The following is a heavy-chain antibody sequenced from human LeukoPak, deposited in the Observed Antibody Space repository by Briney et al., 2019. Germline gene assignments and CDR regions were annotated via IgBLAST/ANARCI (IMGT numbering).Heavy chain of an antibody. CDR1: GFTFSNYA. CDR3: VKDVGVVVAAYYFDY. V-gene: IGHV3-64D*06. D-gene: IGHD2-15*01. Sequence: GGSERLSCSASGFTFSNYAMHWVRQAPGKGLEYVSAISSNGGSTYYTDSVKGRFTISRDNSKNTLYLQMSSLRAEDTAVYYCVKDVGVVVAAYYFDYWGQGTLVTVSS. CDR2: ISSNGGST. J-gene: IGHJ4*02.